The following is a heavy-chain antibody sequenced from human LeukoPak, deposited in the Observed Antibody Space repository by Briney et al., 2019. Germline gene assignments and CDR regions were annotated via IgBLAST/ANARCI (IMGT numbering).Heavy chain of an antibody. J-gene: IGHJ4*02. CDR2: ISWNSGSI. V-gene: IGHV3-9*01. D-gene: IGHD3-10*01. CDR1: GFTFDDYA. CDR3: AKFTMVRGVIED. Sequence: GRSLRLSCAASGFTFDDYAMHWVRQAPGKGLEWVSGISWNSGSIGYADSVKGRFTISRDNAKNSLYLQMNSLRVEDTAVYYCAKFTMVRGVIEDWGQGTLVTVSS.